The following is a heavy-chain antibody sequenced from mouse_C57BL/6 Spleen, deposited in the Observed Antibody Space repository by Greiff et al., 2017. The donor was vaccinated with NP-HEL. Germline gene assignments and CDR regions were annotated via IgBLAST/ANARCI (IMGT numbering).Heavy chain of an antibody. Sequence: EVKLVESGGDLVKPGGSLKLSCAASGFTFSSYGMSWVRQTPDNRLEWVATFSSGGSYTYYPDSVKGRFIISRDNAMNTLYLQMSSLESEDTAMYYCARQSDGSSFAYWGQGTLVTVSA. CDR2: FSSGGSYT. D-gene: IGHD2-3*01. CDR3: ARQSDGSSFAY. V-gene: IGHV5-6*01. CDR1: GFTFSSYG. J-gene: IGHJ3*01.